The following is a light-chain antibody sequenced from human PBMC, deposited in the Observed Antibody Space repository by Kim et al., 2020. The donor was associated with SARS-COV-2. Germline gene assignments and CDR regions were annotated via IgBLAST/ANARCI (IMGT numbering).Light chain of an antibody. Sequence: QSVLTQPPSASGVPGQRVAISCSGSSSNIGRNTVNWYQQSPGTAPKLLIYNTHRRPSGIPDRFSASKSGTSASLAISDLQSEDEADYFCAAWDDSLNGFVVFGGGTQLTVL. V-gene: IGLV1-44*01. CDR1: SSNIGRNT. CDR2: NTH. J-gene: IGLJ2*01. CDR3: AAWDDSLNGFVV.